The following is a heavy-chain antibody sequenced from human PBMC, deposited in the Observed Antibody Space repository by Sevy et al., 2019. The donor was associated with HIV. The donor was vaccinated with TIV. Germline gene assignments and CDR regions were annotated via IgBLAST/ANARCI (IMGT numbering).Heavy chain of an antibody. D-gene: IGHD5-12*01. CDR2: IKQDESEN. Sequence: GGSLRLSYAASGFTFTDYWMIWVRQTPGKGLEWVATIKQDESENYYVDSVKGRFAISRDNGKNSVSLQMNGLRAEDTALYYCAREVGGYNWRPYYFDSWGQGTLVTVSS. CDR3: AREVGGYNWRPYYFDS. V-gene: IGHV3-7*01. CDR1: GFTFTDYW. J-gene: IGHJ4*02.